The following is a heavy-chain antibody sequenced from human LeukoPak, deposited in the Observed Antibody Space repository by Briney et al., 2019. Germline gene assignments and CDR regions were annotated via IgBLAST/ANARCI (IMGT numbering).Heavy chain of an antibody. CDR3: ARDHGVATSRLKYYYYYYMDV. V-gene: IGHV3-53*01. CDR2: LYSGGTT. CDR1: GFNVGDKY. J-gene: IGHJ6*03. Sequence: GGSLRLSCEASGFNVGDKYMSWVRQAPGKGLEWVAVLYSGGTTSYADSVKGRFTISRDNSKNTLYLQMNSLRAEDTAVYYCARDHGVATSRLKYYYYYYMDVWGKGTTVTISS. D-gene: IGHD5-12*01.